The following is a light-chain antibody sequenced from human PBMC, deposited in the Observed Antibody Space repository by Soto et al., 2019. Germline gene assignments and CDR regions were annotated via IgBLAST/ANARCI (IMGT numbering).Light chain of an antibody. Sequence: EIVLTQSPATLSLSPGERATLSCRASQSVSSYLAWYQQKPGQAPRLLIYDASNRATGIPARFSGSGSGTDFTLSISSLEAEDCAIYSCQQRSNWPPVTFGGGTKVEIK. V-gene: IGKV3-11*01. CDR2: DAS. CDR1: QSVSSY. J-gene: IGKJ4*01. CDR3: QQRSNWPPVT.